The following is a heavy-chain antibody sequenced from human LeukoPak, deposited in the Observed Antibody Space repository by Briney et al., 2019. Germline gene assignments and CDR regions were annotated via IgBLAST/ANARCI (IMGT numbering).Heavy chain of an antibody. D-gene: IGHD3-10*01. CDR1: GGSFSGYY. Sequence: SETLSLTCAVYGGSFSGYYWSWIRQPPGKGLEWIGEINHSGSTNYNPSLKSRVTISVDTSKNQFSLKLSSVTAADTAVYYCARGRYYYGSGSYYNAWYFDYWGQGTLVTVSS. CDR3: ARGRYYYGSGSYYNAWYFDY. CDR2: INHSGST. J-gene: IGHJ4*02. V-gene: IGHV4-34*01.